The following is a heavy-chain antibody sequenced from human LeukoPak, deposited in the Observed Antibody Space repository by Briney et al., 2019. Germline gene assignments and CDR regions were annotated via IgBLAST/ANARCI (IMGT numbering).Heavy chain of an antibody. CDR3: TRGSIAYYYMDV. CDR1: GGSISSYY. D-gene: IGHD3-22*01. J-gene: IGHJ6*03. Sequence: PSETLSLTCTVSGGSISSYYWSWIQQPPGKGLEWIGYIYYSGSTNYNPSLKSRVTISVDTSKNQFSLKLSSVTAADTAVYYCTRGSIAYYYMDVWGKGTTVTISS. V-gene: IGHV4-59*01. CDR2: IYYSGST.